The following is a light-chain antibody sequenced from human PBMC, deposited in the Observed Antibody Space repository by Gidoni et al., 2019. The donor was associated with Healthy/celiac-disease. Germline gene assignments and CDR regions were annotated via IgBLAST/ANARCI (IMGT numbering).Light chain of an antibody. Sequence: DIQMTQSPSTLSASVGDRVTITCRASQSISSWLAWYQQKPGKAPKLLIYKASSLESGVPSRFSGSGSGTEFTLTISSLQPDDFATYYCQQYNSLTFGGXTKVEIK. CDR1: QSISSW. CDR2: KAS. V-gene: IGKV1-5*03. CDR3: QQYNSLT. J-gene: IGKJ4*01.